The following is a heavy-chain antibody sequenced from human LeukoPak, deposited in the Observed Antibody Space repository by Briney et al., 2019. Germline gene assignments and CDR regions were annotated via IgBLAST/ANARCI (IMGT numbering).Heavy chain of an antibody. J-gene: IGHJ4*02. CDR1: RFTFSNYW. CDR3: AKWGPHCGGDSWPALYG. D-gene: IGHD2-21*02. CDR2: TKQDGNKK. V-gene: IGHV3-7*01. Sequence: PAGSLTLPCVASRFTFSNYWMRWDRQAQGRGLEWVANTKQDGNKKPHTDSRKGRFTTSTDNATESMYLRLNRLGAADTAMSDCAKWGPHCGGDSWPALYGWGQRTLVTVSS.